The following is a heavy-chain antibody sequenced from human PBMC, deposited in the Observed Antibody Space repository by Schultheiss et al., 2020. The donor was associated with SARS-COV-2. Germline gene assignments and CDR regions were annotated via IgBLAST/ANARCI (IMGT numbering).Heavy chain of an antibody. D-gene: IGHD2-8*01. CDR1: GFTVSSNY. J-gene: IGHJ4*02. Sequence: GGSLRLSCAASGFTVSSNYMSWVRQAPGKGLEWVSSISSSSSYINYADSVKGRFTISRDNAKNSLYLQMNSLRAEDTAVYYCARHASPPWLALDYWGQGTLVTVSS. CDR3: ARHASPPWLALDY. V-gene: IGHV3-21*01. CDR2: ISSSSSYI.